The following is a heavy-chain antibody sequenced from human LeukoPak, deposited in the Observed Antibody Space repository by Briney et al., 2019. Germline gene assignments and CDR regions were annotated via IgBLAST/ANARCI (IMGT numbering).Heavy chain of an antibody. D-gene: IGHD3-22*01. CDR2: IKQDGSEK. V-gene: IGHV3-7*01. CDR3: ARTYYYDSSGYYYGRSAFDI. CDR1: GFTFSSYA. J-gene: IGHJ3*02. Sequence: PGGSLRLSCAASGFTFSSYAMSWVRQAPGKGLEWVANIKQDGSEKYYVDSVKGRFTISRDNAKNSLYLQMNSLRAEDTAVYYCARTYYYDSSGYYYGRSAFDIWGQGTMVTVSS.